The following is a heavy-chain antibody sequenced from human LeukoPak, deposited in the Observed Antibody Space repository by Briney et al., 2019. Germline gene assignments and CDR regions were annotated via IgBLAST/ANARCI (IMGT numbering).Heavy chain of an antibody. CDR2: ISSNGGST. V-gene: IGHV3-64*01. CDR3: ARGGSYLSAFDI. D-gene: IGHD1-26*01. CDR1: GFTFSSYA. Sequence: PGGSLRLSCAASGFTFSSYAMHRVRQAPGKGLEYVSAISSNGGSTYYANSVKGRFTISRDNSKNTLYLQMGSLRAEDMAVYYCARGGSYLSAFDIWGQGTMVTVSS. J-gene: IGHJ3*02.